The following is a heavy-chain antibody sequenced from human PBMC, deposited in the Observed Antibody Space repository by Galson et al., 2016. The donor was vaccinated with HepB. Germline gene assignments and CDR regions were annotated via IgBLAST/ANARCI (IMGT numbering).Heavy chain of an antibody. CDR3: ARGSLWYDY. CDR2: IYHSGST. Sequence: ETLSLTCAVSGYSISSGYQWGWIRQPPGKGLEWIGSIYHSGSTYYNPSLKSRVTISVDTSKNQFFLKLSSVTAADTAVYYCARGSLWYDYWGQGTLVTVSS. J-gene: IGHJ4*02. V-gene: IGHV4-38-2*01. D-gene: IGHD6-13*01. CDR1: GYSISSGYQ.